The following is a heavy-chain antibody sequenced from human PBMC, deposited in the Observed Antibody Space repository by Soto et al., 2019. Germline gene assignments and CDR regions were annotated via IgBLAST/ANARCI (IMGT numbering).Heavy chain of an antibody. J-gene: IGHJ4*02. Sequence: PSETLSLTCTVSGGSISSGGYHWSWIRQHPGKGLEWIGYIYYSGSTYYNPSLKSRVTISVDTSKNQFSLKLSSVTAADTAVYYCARDLGSRDWGYWGQGTLVTVSS. D-gene: IGHD7-27*01. V-gene: IGHV4-31*03. CDR3: ARDLGSRDWGY. CDR1: GGSISSGGYH. CDR2: IYYSGST.